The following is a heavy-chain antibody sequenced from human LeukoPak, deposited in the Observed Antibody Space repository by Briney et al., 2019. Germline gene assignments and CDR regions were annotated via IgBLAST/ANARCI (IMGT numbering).Heavy chain of an antibody. V-gene: IGHV4-59*12. CDR1: GASISTYY. CDR2: IYYTGST. CDR3: ARGRNRGYSYGYSTLNPPASFDY. J-gene: IGHJ4*02. D-gene: IGHD5-18*01. Sequence: TSETLSLTCTASGASISTYYWSWMRQPPGKGLEWIGWIYYTGSTDHNPSLKSRVTISVDTSKNQFSLKLSSVTAADTAVYYCARGRNRGYSYGYSTLNPPASFDYWSQGTLVTVSS.